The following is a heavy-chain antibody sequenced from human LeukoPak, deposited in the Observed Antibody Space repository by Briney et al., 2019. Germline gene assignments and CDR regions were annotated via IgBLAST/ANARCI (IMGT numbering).Heavy chain of an antibody. CDR2: MNPNSGNT. Sequence: GASVEVSCKASGYTFTSYDINWVRQATGRGLEWMGWMNPNSGNTGYAQKFQGRVTMTRNTSVSTAYIELSSLRSEDTAVHYCARGAVVVPAAYNWFDPWGKGTLVTVSS. J-gene: IGHJ5*02. V-gene: IGHV1-8*01. CDR3: ARGAVVVPAAYNWFDP. D-gene: IGHD2-2*01. CDR1: GYTFTSYD.